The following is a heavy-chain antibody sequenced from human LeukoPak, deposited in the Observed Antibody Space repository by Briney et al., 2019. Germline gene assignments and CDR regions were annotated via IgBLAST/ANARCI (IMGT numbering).Heavy chain of an antibody. V-gene: IGHV3-30*09. J-gene: IGHJ4*02. CDR1: GFTFSSYA. D-gene: IGHD2-21*01. CDR3: ARGGEDYSHFDY. Sequence: PARSLRLSCAASGFTFSSYAMHWVRQAPGKGLEWVAVISYDGSNKYYADSVKGRFAVSRDNSKNTLYLQMNSLRAEDTAVYYCARGGEDYSHFDYWGQGTLVTVSS. CDR2: ISYDGSNK.